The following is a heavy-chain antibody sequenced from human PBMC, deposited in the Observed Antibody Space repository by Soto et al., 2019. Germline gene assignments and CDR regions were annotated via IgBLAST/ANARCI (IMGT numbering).Heavy chain of an antibody. V-gene: IGHV4-39*01. Sequence: QLQLQESGPGLVKPSETLSLTCTVSGGSISSSSYYWGWIRQPPGKGLEWIGSIYYSGSTYYNPSLKSRVTISVDTSKNQFSLKLSSVTAADTAVYYCARHTVTTSFDYWGQGTLVTVSS. D-gene: IGHD4-17*01. CDR3: ARHTVTTSFDY. J-gene: IGHJ4*02. CDR1: GGSISSSSYY. CDR2: IYYSGST.